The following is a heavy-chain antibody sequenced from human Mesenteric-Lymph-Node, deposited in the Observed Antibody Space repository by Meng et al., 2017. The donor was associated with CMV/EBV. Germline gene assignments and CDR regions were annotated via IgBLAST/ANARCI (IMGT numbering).Heavy chain of an antibody. Sequence: SGTSSGFTFRSHGMHWVRQAPGKGLEGVATIWYDGSNKYYADSVQDRFTIYRDNSENILYLQLNSLGVEDTAVYYCTRWVNYKIFDHWGQGTLVTVSS. CDR2: IWYDGSNK. D-gene: IGHD1-7*01. J-gene: IGHJ4*02. CDR3: TRWVNYKIFDH. V-gene: IGHV3-33*01. CDR1: GFTFRSHG.